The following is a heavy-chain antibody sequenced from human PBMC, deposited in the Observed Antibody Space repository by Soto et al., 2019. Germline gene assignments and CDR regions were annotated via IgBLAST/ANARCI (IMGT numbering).Heavy chain of an antibody. CDR1: GFTFSSYA. D-gene: IGHD3-3*01. Sequence: PGGSLRLSCSASGFTFSSYAMHWVRQAPGKGLEYVSAISSNGGSTYYADSVEGRFTISRDNSKNTLYLQMSSLRAEDTAVYYCVKGSGYQYYYYYYGMDVWGQGTTVTVSS. V-gene: IGHV3-64D*06. CDR2: ISSNGGST. J-gene: IGHJ6*02. CDR3: VKGSGYQYYYYYYGMDV.